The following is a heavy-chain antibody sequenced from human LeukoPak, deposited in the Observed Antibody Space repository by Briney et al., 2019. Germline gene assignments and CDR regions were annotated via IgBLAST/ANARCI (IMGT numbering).Heavy chain of an antibody. D-gene: IGHD2-2*02. Sequence: GESLKISCKGSGYTFTSYWIGWVCQMPGKGLEWMGIIYPGDSDTRYSPSFQGQVTISADKSISTAYLQWSSLKASDTAMYYCARHRHCSSTICYTGMSGWFDPWGQGTLVTVSS. V-gene: IGHV5-51*01. CDR2: IYPGDSDT. CDR1: GYTFTSYW. J-gene: IGHJ5*02. CDR3: ARHRHCSSTICYTGMSGWFDP.